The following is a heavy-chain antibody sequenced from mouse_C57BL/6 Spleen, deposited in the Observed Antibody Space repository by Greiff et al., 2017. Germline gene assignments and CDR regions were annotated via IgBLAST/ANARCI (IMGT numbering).Heavy chain of an antibody. CDR1: GYAFSSSW. Sequence: QVQLQQSGLELVKPGASVKISCKASGYAFSSSWMNWVKQRPGKGLEWIGRIYPGDGDTNYNGKFKGKATLTADKSSSTAYMQLSSLTSEDSAVYFCSRGVITTVVGGGYFDVWGTGTTVTVSS. D-gene: IGHD1-1*01. V-gene: IGHV1-82*01. J-gene: IGHJ1*03. CDR3: SRGVITTVVGGGYFDV. CDR2: IYPGDGDT.